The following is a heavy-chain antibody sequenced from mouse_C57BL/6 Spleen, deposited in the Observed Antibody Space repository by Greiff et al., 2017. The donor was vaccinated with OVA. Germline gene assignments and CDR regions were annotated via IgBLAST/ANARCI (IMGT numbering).Heavy chain of an antibody. CDR1: GYTFTSYW. Sequence: QVLLQQSGTELVTPGASVKLSCKASGYTFTSYWMHWVKQRPGQGLEWLGDINPSNGGTNYNEKFTSKAILTVDKSSSTAYMQLSSLTSEDAAVYYCARSGDYDGWGYWGQGTTLTVSS. CDR2: INPSNGGT. J-gene: IGHJ2*01. CDR3: ARSGDYDGWGY. V-gene: IGHV1-53*01. D-gene: IGHD2-4*01.